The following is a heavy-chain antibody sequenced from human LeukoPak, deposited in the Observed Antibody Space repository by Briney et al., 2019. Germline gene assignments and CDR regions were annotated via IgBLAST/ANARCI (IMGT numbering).Heavy chain of an antibody. CDR3: TTLSSYYDSSGYYQPFDY. CDR2: IKSKTDGGTT. V-gene: IGHV3-15*07. Sequence: PGGSLRLSCAASGFTFSNAWMNWVRQAPGKGLEWVGRIKSKTDGGTTDYAAPVKGRFTISRDDSKNTLYLQMNSLKTEDTAVYYCTTLSSYYDSSGYYQPFDYWGQGTLVTVSS. D-gene: IGHD3-22*01. J-gene: IGHJ4*02. CDR1: GFTFSNAW.